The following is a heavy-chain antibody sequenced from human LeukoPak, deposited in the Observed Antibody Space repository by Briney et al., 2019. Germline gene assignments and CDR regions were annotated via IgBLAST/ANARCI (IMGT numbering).Heavy chain of an antibody. CDR1: GFTFSDYY. Sequence: GGSLRLSCAASGFTFSDYYMSWIRQAPGKGLEWVSYIRSSGSTIYYADSVKGRFTISRDNPKNSMYLQMNTLRAEDTAVYYCASGGGPPSYYYYYMDVWGKGTTVTISS. CDR3: ASGGGPPSYYYYYMDV. CDR2: IRSSGSTI. J-gene: IGHJ6*03. V-gene: IGHV3-11*01. D-gene: IGHD3-16*01.